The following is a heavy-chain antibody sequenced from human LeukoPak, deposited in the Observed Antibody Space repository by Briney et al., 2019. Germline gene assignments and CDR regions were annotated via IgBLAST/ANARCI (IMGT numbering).Heavy chain of an antibody. CDR2: VYNSGST. J-gene: IGHJ4*02. V-gene: IGHV4-59*11. Sequence: SETLSLTCTVSGGSISSLYLSWIRQPPGKGLEWIGYVYNSGSTIYNPSLKSRVTISVDMSKNQFSLKLRSVTAADTAVYYCARAKNYFDYWGQGTLVTVSS. CDR3: ARAKNYFDY. CDR1: GGSISSLY.